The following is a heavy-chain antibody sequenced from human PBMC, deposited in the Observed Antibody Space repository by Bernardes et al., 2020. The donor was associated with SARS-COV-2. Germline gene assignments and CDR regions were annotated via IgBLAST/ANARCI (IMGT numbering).Heavy chain of an antibody. Sequence: GGSLRLSCAASGFSFSSYGMSWVRQAPGKGVEWVSATVSSGGSTYYADSVKGRFTISRDNSKSTLYLQMNSLRADDSAVYYCAKGDDDNWRGWFVCWGQGTLVTVSS. J-gene: IGHJ4*02. CDR3: AKGDDDNWRGWFVC. V-gene: IGHV3-23*01. CDR1: GFSFSSYG. D-gene: IGHD1-1*01. CDR2: TVSSGGST.